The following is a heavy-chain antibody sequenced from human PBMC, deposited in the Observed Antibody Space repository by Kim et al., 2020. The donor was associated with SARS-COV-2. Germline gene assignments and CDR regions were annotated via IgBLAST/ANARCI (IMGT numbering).Heavy chain of an antibody. D-gene: IGHD1-26*01. J-gene: IGHJ4*02. CDR3: ARASSGSYWGGFDY. Sequence: YADSVKGRFTISRYNSKNTLYLQMNSLRAEDTAVYYCARASSGSYWGGFDYWGQGTLVTVSS. V-gene: IGHV3-30*01.